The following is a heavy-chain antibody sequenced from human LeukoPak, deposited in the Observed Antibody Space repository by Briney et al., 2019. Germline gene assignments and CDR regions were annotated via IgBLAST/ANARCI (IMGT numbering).Heavy chain of an antibody. CDR2: FDPEDGKT. D-gene: IGHD1-1*01. V-gene: IGHV1-24*01. Sequence: ASVKVSCKVSGYTLSELSMHWVRQAPGKGLEWMGGFDPEDGKTLYAQKFQGRVTITADESTSTAYMELSSLRSEDTAVYYCARGDWNDAFDIWAQGTMVTVSS. J-gene: IGHJ3*02. CDR1: GYTLSELS. CDR3: ARGDWNDAFDI.